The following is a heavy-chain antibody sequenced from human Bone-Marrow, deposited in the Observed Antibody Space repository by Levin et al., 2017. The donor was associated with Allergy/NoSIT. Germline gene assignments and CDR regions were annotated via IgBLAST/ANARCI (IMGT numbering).Heavy chain of an antibody. V-gene: IGHV3-74*01. CDR1: GFTFSSHW. J-gene: IGHJ5*02. Sequence: GGSLRLSCTASGFTFSSHWMHWVRQVPGKGLVWVSRSNADGARTTYADSVKGRFTISRDNSKNTLFLEMNSLRVEDTGVYYCTNSLTGEASWGRGTLVTVSS. CDR2: SNADGART. CDR3: TNSLTGEAS. D-gene: IGHD7-27*01.